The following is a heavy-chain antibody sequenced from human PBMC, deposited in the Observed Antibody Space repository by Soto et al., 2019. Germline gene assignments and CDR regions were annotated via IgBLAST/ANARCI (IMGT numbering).Heavy chain of an antibody. Sequence: QVQLQESGPGLVKPSQTLSLTCTVSGDSISSGGYYWSWIRQHPGKGLEWIGYIDANGGAYYSPSLRGRVVISLDRSENQFSLRLSSVTAADTAVYYCARVKGGTTRRAFDSWGQGTLVTVSS. V-gene: IGHV4-31*03. CDR1: GDSISSGGYY. D-gene: IGHD1-7*01. CDR3: ARVKGGTTRRAFDS. CDR2: IDANGGA. J-gene: IGHJ4*02.